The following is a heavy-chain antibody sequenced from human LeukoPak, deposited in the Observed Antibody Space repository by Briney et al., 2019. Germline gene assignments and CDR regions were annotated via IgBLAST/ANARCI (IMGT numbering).Heavy chain of an antibody. CDR1: GYSFTSYW. V-gene: IGHV5-51*01. J-gene: IGHJ4*02. D-gene: IGHD5-18*01. CDR2: IYPGDSDT. Sequence: GGSLKISCKGSGYSFTSYWIGWVRQMPGKGLEWMGIIYPGDSDTRYSPSFQGQVTISADKSISTAYLQWSSLKASDTAMYYCARRVLDGYSYGYFGYWGQGTLVTVSS. CDR3: ARRVLDGYSYGYFGY.